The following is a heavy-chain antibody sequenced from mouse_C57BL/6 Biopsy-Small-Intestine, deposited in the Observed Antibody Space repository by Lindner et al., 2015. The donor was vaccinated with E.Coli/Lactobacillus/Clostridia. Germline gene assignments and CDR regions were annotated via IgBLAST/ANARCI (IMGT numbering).Heavy chain of an antibody. J-gene: IGHJ4*01. CDR1: GYTFTSHD. Sequence: SVKVSCKASGYTFTSHDVNWVRQATGQGLEWMGWMNSNTGNADYAQKFQGRVTMTRDTSISTAYVELSSLRSEDTAVYYCARGSGTSGRDWFDPWGQGTLVTVSS. D-gene: IGHD1-3*01. CDR3: ARGSGTSGRDWFDP. CDR2: MNSNTGNA. V-gene: IGHV1-81*01.